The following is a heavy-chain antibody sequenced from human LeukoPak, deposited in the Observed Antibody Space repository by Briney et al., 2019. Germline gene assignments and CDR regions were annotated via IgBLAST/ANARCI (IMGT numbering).Heavy chain of an antibody. CDR1: GGSISSSSYY. CDR3: ASGMDTSMAPFDY. Sequence: WETLSLTCTVSGGSISSSSYYWGWIRQPPGKGLEWIGSIYYSGSTYYNPSLKSRATISVDTSKNQFSLKLSSVTAADTAVYYCASGMDTSMAPFDYWGQGTLVTVSS. J-gene: IGHJ4*02. D-gene: IGHD5-18*01. CDR2: IYYSGST. V-gene: IGHV4-39*01.